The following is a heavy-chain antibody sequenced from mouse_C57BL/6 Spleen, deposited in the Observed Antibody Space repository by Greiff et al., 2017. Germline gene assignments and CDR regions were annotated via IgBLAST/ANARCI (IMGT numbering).Heavy chain of an antibody. V-gene: IGHV1-77*01. D-gene: IGHD1-1*01. CDR2: IGPGSGST. CDR3: ARGGIYYYGSSLYYAMDY. J-gene: IGHJ4*01. CDR1: GYTFTDYY. Sequence: QVQLQQSGAELVKPGASVKISCKASGYTFTDYYINWVKQRPGQGLEWIGKIGPGSGSTYYNEKFKGKATLTADKSSSTAYMQLSSLTSEDSAVYFCARGGIYYYGSSLYYAMDYWGQGTSGTVSS.